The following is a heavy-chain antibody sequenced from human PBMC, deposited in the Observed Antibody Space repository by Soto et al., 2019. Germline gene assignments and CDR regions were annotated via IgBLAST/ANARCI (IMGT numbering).Heavy chain of an antibody. V-gene: IGHV1-8*01. Sequence: ASVKVSCKASGYTFTSYDINWVRQATGQGLEWMGWMNPNSGNTGYAQKFQGRVTMTRNTSISTAYMELSSLRSEDTAVYYCAREQSDEYYYYYGMDVWGQGTTVTVSS. J-gene: IGHJ6*02. CDR1: GYTFTSYD. CDR2: MNPNSGNT. CDR3: AREQSDEYYYYYGMDV. D-gene: IGHD2-21*01.